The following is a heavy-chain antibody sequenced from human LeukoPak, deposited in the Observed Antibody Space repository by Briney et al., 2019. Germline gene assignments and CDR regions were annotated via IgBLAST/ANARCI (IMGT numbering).Heavy chain of an antibody. CDR2: IIPIFGTA. CDR3: ARSIAAPLDGMDV. D-gene: IGHD6-6*01. CDR1: GGTFSSYA. Sequence: SVNVSCTASGGTFSSYAISWVRQAPGQGLEWMGGIIPIFGTANYAQKFQGRVTITADESTSTAYMELSSLRSEDTAVYYCARSIAAPLDGMDVWGQGTTVTVSS. V-gene: IGHV1-69*13. J-gene: IGHJ6*02.